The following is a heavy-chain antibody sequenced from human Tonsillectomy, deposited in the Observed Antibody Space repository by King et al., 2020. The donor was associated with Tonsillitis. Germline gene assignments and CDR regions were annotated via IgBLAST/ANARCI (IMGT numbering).Heavy chain of an antibody. CDR2: TYYRSKWNN. D-gene: IGHD3-10*01. CDR1: GDSVSSNSAA. CDR3: VRAQLVVFDI. J-gene: IGHJ3*02. V-gene: IGHV6-1*01. Sequence: VQLQQSGPGLVKPSQTLSLTCAISGDSVSSNSAAWNWVRQSPSRGLEWLGRTYYRSKWNNEYAVSVKSRITISPDTSRTQFSLQLNSMTPEDTAVYYCVRAQLVVFDIWGQGTMVTVSS.